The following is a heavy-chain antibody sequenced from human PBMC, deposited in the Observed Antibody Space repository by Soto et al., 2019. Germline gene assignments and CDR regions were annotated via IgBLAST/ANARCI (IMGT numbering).Heavy chain of an antibody. CDR1: GFTFSSYA. D-gene: IGHD1-1*01. V-gene: IGHV3-23*01. Sequence: EVQLLESGGGSVQPGGSLRLSCAASGFTFSSYAMHWVRRPPAKGLEWVSSISGRGGTAYYADSVKGRFSISRDSLVNTLYLQMNSLRAEDTAVYSCAKGRGQNWNLDYWGQGTLVTVSP. CDR3: AKGRGQNWNLDY. J-gene: IGHJ4*02. CDR2: ISGRGGTA.